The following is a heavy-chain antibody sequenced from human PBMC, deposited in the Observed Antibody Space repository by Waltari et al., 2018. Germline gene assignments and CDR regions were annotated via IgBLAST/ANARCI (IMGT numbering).Heavy chain of an antibody. Sequence: QVQLQESGPGLVKPSETLSLTCTVSGGSISSYYWSWIRQPPEKGLEWIGYIYYSGSTNYNPSLKSRVTISVDTSKNQFSLKLSSVTAADTAVYYCASNIVGATYVFDYWGQGTLVTVSS. CDR3: ASNIVGATYVFDY. V-gene: IGHV4-59*08. J-gene: IGHJ4*02. CDR1: GGSISSYY. D-gene: IGHD1-26*01. CDR2: IYYSGST.